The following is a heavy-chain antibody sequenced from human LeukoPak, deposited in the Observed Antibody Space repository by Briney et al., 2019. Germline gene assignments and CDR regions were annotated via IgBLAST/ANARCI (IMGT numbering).Heavy chain of an antibody. J-gene: IGHJ4*02. CDR3: ARLRVADSTTY. CDR2: IHSGGGST. V-gene: IGHV1-46*03. CDR1: GYTFTSFY. Sequence: ASVKVSCKASGYTFTSFYLHWVRQAPGQGPEWMGMIHSGGGSTTYAQKFQGRVSMTRDTSTSTVYMELSSLTSEDTAMYYCARLRVADSTTYWGQGTLVTVSS. D-gene: IGHD6-19*01.